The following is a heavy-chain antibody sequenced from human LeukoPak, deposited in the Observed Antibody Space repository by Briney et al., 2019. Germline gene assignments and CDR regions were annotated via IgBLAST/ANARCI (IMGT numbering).Heavy chain of an antibody. D-gene: IGHD2-2*02. J-gene: IGHJ4*02. CDR1: GGTFSSYA. CDR3: AREVIVVVPAAIIDY. V-gene: IGHV1-69*04. Sequence: GASVKVSCKASGGTFSSYAISWVRQAPGQGLEWMGRIIPILGIANYAQKFQGRVTITADKSTSTAYMELSSLRSEDTAVYYCAREVIVVVPAAIIDYWGQGNLVTVSS. CDR2: IIPILGIA.